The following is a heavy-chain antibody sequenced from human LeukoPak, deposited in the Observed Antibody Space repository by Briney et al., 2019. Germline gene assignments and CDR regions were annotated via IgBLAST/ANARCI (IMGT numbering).Heavy chain of an antibody. V-gene: IGHV4-39*07. CDR3: ARSGLWFGELYYFDY. CDR1: GGSISSSAYY. J-gene: IGHJ4*02. Sequence: SETLSLTCTVSGGSISSSAYYWGWIRQPPGKGLEWIGTVYYVGNTYYNPSLKSRVTISIDTPKNQFSLKLSSVTAADTAVYYCARSGLWFGELYYFDYWGQGTLVTVSS. CDR2: VYYVGNT. D-gene: IGHD3-10*01.